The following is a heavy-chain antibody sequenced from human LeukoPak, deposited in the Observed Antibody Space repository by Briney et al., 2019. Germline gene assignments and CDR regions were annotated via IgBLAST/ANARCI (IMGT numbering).Heavy chain of an antibody. V-gene: IGHV4-59*01. D-gene: IGHD2-2*01. CDR1: GGSISNYY. CDR3: ARDRPEEVVVPAAIDGYYYYYMDV. CDR2: IYYSGST. J-gene: IGHJ6*03. Sequence: KPSETLSLTCTVSGGSISNYYWSWIRQPAGKGLEWIGYIYYSGSTNYNPSLKSRVTISVDTSKNQFSLKLSSVTAADTAVYYCARDRPEEVVVPAAIDGYYYYYMDVWGKGTTVTVSS.